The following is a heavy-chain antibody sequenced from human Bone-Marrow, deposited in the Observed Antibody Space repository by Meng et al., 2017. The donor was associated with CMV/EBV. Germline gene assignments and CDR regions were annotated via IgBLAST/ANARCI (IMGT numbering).Heavy chain of an antibody. J-gene: IGHJ2*01. V-gene: IGHV3-7*01. D-gene: IGHD5-12*01. CDR2: INQDGSEK. Sequence: APGEGLEWVANINQDGSEKYYVDSVKGRFTISRGNGKNSLYLRVNSLRAEDTAVYYCARVRVLYWYFDLWGRGTLVTVSS. CDR3: ARVRVLYWYFDL.